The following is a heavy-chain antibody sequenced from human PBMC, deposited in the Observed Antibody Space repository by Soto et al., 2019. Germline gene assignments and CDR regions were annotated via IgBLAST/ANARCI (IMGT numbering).Heavy chain of an antibody. D-gene: IGHD2-2*01. CDR3: ARGGVSCWDDAFVI. Sequence: QVQLQESGPGLVKPSETLSLTCTVSGGSISSYYWSWIRQPPGKGLEWIGYIYSSGLTNYNPSLKSRVTISVDTSKNQFSLKLSSVAAADTAVYYCARGGVSCWDDAFVIWGEGTMVTVSS. CDR1: GGSISSYY. V-gene: IGHV4-59*01. J-gene: IGHJ3*02. CDR2: IYSSGLT.